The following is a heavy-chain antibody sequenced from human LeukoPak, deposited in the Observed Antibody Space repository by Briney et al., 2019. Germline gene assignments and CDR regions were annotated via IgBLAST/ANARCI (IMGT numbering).Heavy chain of an antibody. CDR3: TRVFAYSYRDFDN. CDR2: IYSGGGT. Sequence: PGGSLRLSCEASGFTVRNNYMTWVRQAPGKGLEWVSVIYSGGGTYYADSVKDRFTISRNNSKNTLLLQMNSLRVEDSAVYYCTRVFAYSYRDFDNWGQGTLVGVSS. J-gene: IGHJ4*02. CDR1: GFTVRNNY. V-gene: IGHV3-66*01. D-gene: IGHD3-16*02.